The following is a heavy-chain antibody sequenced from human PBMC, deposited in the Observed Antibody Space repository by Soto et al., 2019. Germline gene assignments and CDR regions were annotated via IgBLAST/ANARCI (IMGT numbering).Heavy chain of an antibody. CDR3: ARPSVPGVSYSCHY. CDR1: GFTFSTYA. Sequence: PGGSLRLSCSASGFTFSTYAIHWVRQAPGKGLEWVSYVSSSSSTIYYADSVKGRFTISRDDAKNSLYLQMNSLRDEDTAVYYCARPSVPGVSYSCHYWGQGTLVTVSS. D-gene: IGHD1-26*01. J-gene: IGHJ4*02. V-gene: IGHV3-48*02. CDR2: VSSSSSTI.